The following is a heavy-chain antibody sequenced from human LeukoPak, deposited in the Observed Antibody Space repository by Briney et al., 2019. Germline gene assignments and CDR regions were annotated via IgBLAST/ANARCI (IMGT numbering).Heavy chain of an antibody. CDR3: AREAVGGTGFDY. CDR2: MNPNSGNT. V-gene: IGHV1-8*01. Sequence: ASVKVSCKASGYTFTSYDINWVRQATGQGFEWMGWMNPNSGNTGYAQKFQGRVTMTRNTSISTAYMELSSLRSEDTAVYHCAREAVGGTGFDYWGQGTLVTVSS. J-gene: IGHJ4*02. D-gene: IGHD4-23*01. CDR1: GYTFTSYD.